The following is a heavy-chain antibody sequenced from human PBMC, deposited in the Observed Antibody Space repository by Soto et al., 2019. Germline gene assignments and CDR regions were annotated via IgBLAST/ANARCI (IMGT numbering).Heavy chain of an antibody. D-gene: IGHD5-12*01. Sequence: QVQLVQSGAEVKKPGASVKVSCKASGYTFTSYYMHWVRQAPGQGLEWMGIINPSGGSTSYAQKFQGRVTMPRDTSTSTVYMALSSLRSEDTAVYYCAREEYSGYGGVDYWGQGTLVTVSS. CDR1: GYTFTSYY. CDR3: AREEYSGYGGVDY. CDR2: INPSGGST. V-gene: IGHV1-46*01. J-gene: IGHJ4*02.